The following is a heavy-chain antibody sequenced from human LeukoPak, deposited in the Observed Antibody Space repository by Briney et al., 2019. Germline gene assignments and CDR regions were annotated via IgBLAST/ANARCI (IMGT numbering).Heavy chain of an antibody. CDR3: ATTIFGVVIDNNWFDP. J-gene: IGHJ5*02. CDR2: ISSSSGTI. D-gene: IGHD3-3*01. Sequence: GGSLRLSCAASGFTFSSYSMNWVRQAPGKGLEWVSYISSSSGTIYYADSVKGRFTISRDNAKNSLYLQMNSLRAEDTAVYYCATTIFGVVIDNNWFDPWGQGTLVTVSS. CDR1: GFTFSSYS. V-gene: IGHV3-48*01.